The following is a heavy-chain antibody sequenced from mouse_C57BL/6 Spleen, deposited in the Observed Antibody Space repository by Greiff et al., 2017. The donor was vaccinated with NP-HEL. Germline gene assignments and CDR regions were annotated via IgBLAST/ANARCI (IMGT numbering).Heavy chain of an antibody. CDR1: GYAFSSYW. D-gene: IGHD2-3*01. V-gene: IGHV1-80*01. J-gene: IGHJ2*01. Sequence: QVQLKESGAELVKPGASVKISCKASGYAFSSYWMNWVKQRPGKGLEWIGQIYPGDGDTNYNGKFKGKATLTADKSSSTAYMQLSSLTSEDSAVYFCARKRDGYFDYWGQGTTLTVSS. CDR2: IYPGDGDT. CDR3: ARKRDGYFDY.